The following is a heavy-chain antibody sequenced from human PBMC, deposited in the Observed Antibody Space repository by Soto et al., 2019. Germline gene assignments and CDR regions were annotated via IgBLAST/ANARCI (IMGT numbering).Heavy chain of an antibody. D-gene: IGHD2-2*01. V-gene: IGHV4-59*01. Sequence: SETLSLTCTVSGVSISTYYWSWIRQPPGKGLEWIGNIYYGGSTNYNPSLKSRVIISVDTSNNQFSLKLNSVTAADTAVYYCARVANTRGSAHYYYYLDVWGKGTTVTVSS. CDR1: GVSISTYY. CDR2: IYYGGST. CDR3: ARVANTRGSAHYYYYLDV. J-gene: IGHJ6*03.